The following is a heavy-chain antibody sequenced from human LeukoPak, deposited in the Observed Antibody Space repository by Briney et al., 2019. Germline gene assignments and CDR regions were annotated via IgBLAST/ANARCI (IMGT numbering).Heavy chain of an antibody. CDR1: ACSISSGYY. D-gene: IGHD6-19*01. J-gene: IGHJ4*02. V-gene: IGHV4-38-2*02. CDR2: IYNTGST. CDR3: ARVSVEGRGSPRYCFDY. Sequence: SETLSLTCTVSACSISSGYYWGWIRQPPGKGLEWIGSIYNTGSTFYNPSLKSRVTISVDTSKNQFSLQLRSATAADTAIYYCARVSVEGRGSPRYCFDYWGQGTLVTVSS.